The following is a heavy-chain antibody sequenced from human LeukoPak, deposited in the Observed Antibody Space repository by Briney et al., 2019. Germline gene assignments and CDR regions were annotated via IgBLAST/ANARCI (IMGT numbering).Heavy chain of an antibody. J-gene: IGHJ1*01. CDR3: AKSVRGVIIAEYFQH. CDR1: GFTFSSYA. CDR2: ISGSGGST. D-gene: IGHD3-10*01. Sequence: PGGSLRLSCAASGFTFSSYAMSWVRQAPGKGLEWVSAISGSGGSTYYADSVKGRFTISRDNSKNTLYLQMNSLRAEDTAVYYCAKSVRGVIIAEYFQHWGQGTLVTVFS. V-gene: IGHV3-23*01.